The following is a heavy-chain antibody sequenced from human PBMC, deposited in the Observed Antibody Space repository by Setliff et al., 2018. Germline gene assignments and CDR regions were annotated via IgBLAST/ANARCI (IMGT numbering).Heavy chain of an antibody. V-gene: IGHV3-48*03. D-gene: IGHD3-10*01. CDR1: GFTFRTYE. J-gene: IGHJ6*03. Sequence: PGGSLRLSCVVSGFTFRTYEMIWVRQAPGKGLEWVSKTHRDGITVYSDSVRGRFTISRDNTQNTLYLHMNNLRAEDTAVYYCARDATRFKMYRGIKIRFYHIDVWGKGTTVTVSS. CDR2: THRDGITV. CDR3: ARDATRFKMYRGIKIRFYHIDV.